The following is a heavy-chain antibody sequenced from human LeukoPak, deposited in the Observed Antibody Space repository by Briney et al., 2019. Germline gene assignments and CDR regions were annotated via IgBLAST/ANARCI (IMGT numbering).Heavy chain of an antibody. D-gene: IGHD4-17*01. Sequence: ASVKVSCKASGYTFNNYAINWVRQAPVQGLEWMGWINTNTGNPTNAQGFTGRFVFSLDTSVRMAYLQISSLKTEDTAVYYCARSNNDGDYLGVGFDYWGQGTLVTVSS. V-gene: IGHV7-4-1*04. CDR3: ARSNNDGDYLGVGFDY. CDR2: INTNTGNP. J-gene: IGHJ4*02. CDR1: GYTFNNYA.